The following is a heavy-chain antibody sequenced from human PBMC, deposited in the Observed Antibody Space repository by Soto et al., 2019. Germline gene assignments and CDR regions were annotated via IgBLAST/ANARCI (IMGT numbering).Heavy chain of an antibody. CDR2: INRNGVTT. CDR1: GFSFINYA. Sequence: GGSLRLSWAASGFSFINYAMPLVRQAPGKGLEWVSAINRNGVTTYYADSVKGRFTISRDNAKNSLYLQMNSLRAEDTAVYYCARGYPMGAFDIWGQGTMVTVSS. J-gene: IGHJ3*02. CDR3: ARGYPMGAFDI. V-gene: IGHV3-48*04. D-gene: IGHD1-1*01.